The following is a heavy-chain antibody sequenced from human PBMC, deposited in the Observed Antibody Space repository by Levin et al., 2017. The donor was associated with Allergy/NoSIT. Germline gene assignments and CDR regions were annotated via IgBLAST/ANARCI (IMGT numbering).Heavy chain of an antibody. CDR3: AREDCSGGSCYPSWL. CDR1: GYTFTSYG. Sequence: ASVKVSCKASGYTFTSYGISWVRQAPGQGLEWMGWISTYNGNTNYPQNFQGRVTMTTDTSTSTAYMELRSLRSDDTAVYYCAREDCSGGSCYPSWLWGRGTLVTVSS. J-gene: IGHJ2*01. D-gene: IGHD2-15*01. CDR2: ISTYNGNT. V-gene: IGHV1-18*01.